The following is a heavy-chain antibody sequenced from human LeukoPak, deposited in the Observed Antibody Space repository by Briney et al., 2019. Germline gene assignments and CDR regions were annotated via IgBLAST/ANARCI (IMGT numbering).Heavy chain of an antibody. CDR2: ISGSGGST. Sequence: GGSLRVSCAASGFTFSSYAMSWVRQAPGKGLEWVSAISGSGGSTYYADSVKGRFTISRDNSKNTLYLQMNSLRAEDTAVYYCAKVGVLRYFDWLLFDYWGQGTLVTVSS. J-gene: IGHJ4*02. D-gene: IGHD3-9*01. CDR1: GFTFSSYA. CDR3: AKVGVLRYFDWLLFDY. V-gene: IGHV3-23*01.